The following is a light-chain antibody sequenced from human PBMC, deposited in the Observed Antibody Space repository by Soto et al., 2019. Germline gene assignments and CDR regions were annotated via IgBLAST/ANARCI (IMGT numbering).Light chain of an antibody. CDR2: SNN. CDR3: SVWDDSLNGWL. CDR1: SSNIGSNS. V-gene: IGLV1-44*01. J-gene: IGLJ3*02. Sequence: QSVLTQPPSVSGPPGHRVTISCSGSSSNIGSNSVNWYQQVPGAAPQLLIYSNNERPSGVPDRFSGSKSGSSASLAISGLQSDDEAHYYCSVWDDSLNGWLFGGGTQLTVL.